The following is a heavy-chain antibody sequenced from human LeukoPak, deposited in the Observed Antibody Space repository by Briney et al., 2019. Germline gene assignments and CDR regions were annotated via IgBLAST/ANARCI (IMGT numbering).Heavy chain of an antibody. Sequence: GGSLRLSCAASGFTFSSYSMNWVRQAPGKGLVWVSRINSDGSSTSYADSVKGRFTVSRDNSKNTLYLQMDSLRADDTAIYCCTRDLGWLHYEDWGQGTLVTVSS. CDR2: INSDGSST. J-gene: IGHJ4*02. V-gene: IGHV3-74*01. CDR1: GFTFSSYS. CDR3: TRDLGWLHYED. D-gene: IGHD5-12*01.